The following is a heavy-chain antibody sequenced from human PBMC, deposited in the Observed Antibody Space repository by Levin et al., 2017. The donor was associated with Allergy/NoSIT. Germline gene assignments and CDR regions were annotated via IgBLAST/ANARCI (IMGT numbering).Heavy chain of an antibody. J-gene: IGHJ6*02. CDR3: ARESGSYSDPDYYYGMDV. Sequence: SETLSLTCTVSGGSISSGGYYWSWIRQHPGKGLEWIGYIYYSGSTYYNPSLKSRVTISVDTSKNQFSLKLSSVTAADTAVYYCARESGSYSDPDYYYGMDVWGQGTTVTVSS. D-gene: IGHD1-26*01. CDR1: GGSISSGGYY. CDR2: IYYSGST. V-gene: IGHV4-31*03.